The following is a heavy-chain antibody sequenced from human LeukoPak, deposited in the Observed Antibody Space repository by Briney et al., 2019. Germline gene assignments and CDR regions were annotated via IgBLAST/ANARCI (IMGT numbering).Heavy chain of an antibody. Sequence: PGGSLTLPCAASGFTFSGYSINWVRQAPGKGLEWVSSISRFSTYIYYADSVKGRFSISRDHAKNSLSLHMNSLRAEDTAVYYCARRSGSFGRYYSDYWGQGTLVTVCS. CDR1: GFTFSGYS. V-gene: IGHV3-21*01. CDR3: ARRSGSFGRYYSDY. CDR2: ISRFSTYI. J-gene: IGHJ4*02. D-gene: IGHD1-26*01.